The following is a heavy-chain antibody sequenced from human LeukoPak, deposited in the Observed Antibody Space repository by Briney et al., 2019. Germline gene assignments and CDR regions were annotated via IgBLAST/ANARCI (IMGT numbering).Heavy chain of an antibody. D-gene: IGHD6-19*01. J-gene: IGHJ6*02. V-gene: IGHV4-61*08. CDR2: IYYSGST. Sequence: SETLSLTCAVSGGSISSGGYYWSWIRQPPGKGLEWIGYIYYSGSTNYNPSLKSRVTISVDTSKNQFSLKLSSVTAADTAVYYCARHRILAVAGTVLSFYGMDVWGQGTTVTVSS. CDR1: GGSISSGGYY. CDR3: ARHRILAVAGTVLSFYGMDV.